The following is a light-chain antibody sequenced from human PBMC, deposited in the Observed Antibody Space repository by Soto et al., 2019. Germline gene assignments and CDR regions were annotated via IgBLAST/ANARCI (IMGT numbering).Light chain of an antibody. J-gene: IGKJ1*01. CDR1: QSISSS. V-gene: IGKV1-5*01. Sequence: DIHMTQSPSSVSAAVRDRVSITCRASQSISSSLAWYQQKPGKAPKLLIYDASNLESGVPSIFSGSGSGTEFTLTISSLPPDDFATYYCQQYSTYSTFGQGTKVDNK. CDR3: QQYSTYST. CDR2: DAS.